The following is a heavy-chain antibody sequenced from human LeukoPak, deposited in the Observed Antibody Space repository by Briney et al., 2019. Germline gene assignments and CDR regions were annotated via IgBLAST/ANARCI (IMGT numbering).Heavy chain of an antibody. V-gene: IGHV3-30-3*01. CDR2: ISYDGSNK. CDR1: VFTFRSYA. Sequence: GGSLRLSCAAPVFTFRSYAMHRGRQAPAKGLERVAAISYDGSNKYYADSVKGRFTISRDNSKNTLYLQMTSLRAEDTAVYYCARDRGYSSGWYYFDYWGQGTLVTVSS. J-gene: IGHJ4*02. CDR3: ARDRGYSSGWYYFDY. D-gene: IGHD6-19*01.